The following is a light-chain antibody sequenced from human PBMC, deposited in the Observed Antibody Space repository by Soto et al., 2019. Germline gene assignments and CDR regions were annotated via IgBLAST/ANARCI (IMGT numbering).Light chain of an antibody. CDR2: GTS. CDR1: QSVSSSS. V-gene: IGKV3-20*01. Sequence: EVVLTQSPGTLSLSPGERATLSCRASQSVSSSSVAWYQQKPGQAPRLLIYGTSSRATDIPDRFSGSGSGTDFTLTISRLEPEDFAVYYCLQYNSFPPTFGQGTKVDIK. J-gene: IGKJ1*01. CDR3: LQYNSFPPT.